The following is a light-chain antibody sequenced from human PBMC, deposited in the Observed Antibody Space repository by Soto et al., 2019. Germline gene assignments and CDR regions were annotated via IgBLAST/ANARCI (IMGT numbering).Light chain of an antibody. CDR1: QSVTSSY. V-gene: IGKV3-20*01. CDR3: QQYDNSPIT. CDR2: GAS. Sequence: EIVLTQSPGTVCLSPGERATLSCRASQSVTSSYLAWYQQKPGQAPRLVIYGASSRATGIPDRFSGTGSETDFTLTISRLEPEDFAVYYCQQYDNSPITFGQGTRLEIK. J-gene: IGKJ5*01.